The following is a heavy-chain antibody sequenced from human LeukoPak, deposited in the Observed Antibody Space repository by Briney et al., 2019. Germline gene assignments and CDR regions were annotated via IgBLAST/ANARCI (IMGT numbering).Heavy chain of an antibody. CDR3: ARAPGYYYGMDV. V-gene: IGHV1-46*01. J-gene: IGHJ6*02. CDR1: GYTFISYY. Sequence: ASVKVSCKASGYTFISYYLHWVRQAPGQGLEWMGIINPRGGSTSFAQKFQGRVTMTGDTSTSTVYMELSSLTSEDTAGYYCARAPGYYYGMDVWGRGTTVTVSS. CDR2: INPRGGST.